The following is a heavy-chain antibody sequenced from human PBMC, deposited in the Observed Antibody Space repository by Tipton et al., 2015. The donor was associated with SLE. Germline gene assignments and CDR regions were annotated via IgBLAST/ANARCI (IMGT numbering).Heavy chain of an antibody. CDR2: INHSGTT. CDR3: ARDLIPRSLADY. J-gene: IGHJ4*02. CDR1: GGSISSYY. V-gene: IGHV4-59*01. Sequence: TLSLTCTVSGGSISSYYWSWIRQSPGKGLEWIGEINHSGTTYYNPSLKSRVTISVDTSKNQFSLKLSSVTAADTAVYYCARDLIPRSLADYWGQGTLVTVSS. D-gene: IGHD6-13*01.